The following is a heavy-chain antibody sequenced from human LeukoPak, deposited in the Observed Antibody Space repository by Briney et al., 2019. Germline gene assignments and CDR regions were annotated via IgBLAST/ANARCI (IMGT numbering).Heavy chain of an antibody. Sequence: PSETLSLTCAVYGGSFSGYYWSWIRQPLGKGLEWIGEINHSGSTNYNPSLKSRVTISVDTSKNQFSLKLSSVTAADTAVYYCARHEGRNQLLLVYFDYWGQGTLVTVSS. J-gene: IGHJ4*02. CDR2: INHSGST. D-gene: IGHD2-2*01. CDR3: ARHEGRNQLLLVYFDY. CDR1: GGSFSGYY. V-gene: IGHV4-34*01.